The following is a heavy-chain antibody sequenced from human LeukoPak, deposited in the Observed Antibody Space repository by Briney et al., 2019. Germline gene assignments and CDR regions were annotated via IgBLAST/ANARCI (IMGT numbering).Heavy chain of an antibody. Sequence: NHGESLKISCKGSGYSFTSYWIGWVRQMTGKGLEWMGIIYPGDSDTRYSPSFQGQVTISADKSISTAYLQWSSLKASDTAMYYCATQFMVRGLGDAFDIWGQGTMVTVSS. CDR2: IYPGDSDT. V-gene: IGHV5-51*01. CDR3: ATQFMVRGLGDAFDI. CDR1: GYSFTSYW. D-gene: IGHD3-10*01. J-gene: IGHJ3*02.